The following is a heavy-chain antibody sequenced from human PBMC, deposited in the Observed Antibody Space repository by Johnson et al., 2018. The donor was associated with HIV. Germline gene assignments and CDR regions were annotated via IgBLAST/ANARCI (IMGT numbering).Heavy chain of an antibody. CDR3: ARALGVGATADDAFDI. V-gene: IGHV3-30-3*01. CDR1: GFTFRDYA. D-gene: IGHD1-26*01. Sequence: VQLVESGGGVVQPGRSLRLSCAASGFTFRDYAMHWVRQAPGKGLEWVTVISYDGSNEYYADSVQGRFPISRDNSKNTLYLQMNSLRTEDTAVYYCARALGVGATADDAFDIWGQGTMVTVSS. CDR2: ISYDGSNE. J-gene: IGHJ3*02.